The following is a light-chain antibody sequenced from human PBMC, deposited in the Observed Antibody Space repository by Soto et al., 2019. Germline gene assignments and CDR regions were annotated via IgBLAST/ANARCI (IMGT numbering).Light chain of an antibody. CDR3: SSYTINSTWV. CDR2: EVS. J-gene: IGLJ3*02. Sequence: QSVLTQPASVSGSPGQSITISCTGTSNDVGAYNSVSWYQQYPGNAPKLMIYEVSNRPSGVSNRFSGSKSANTASLTISGLQAEDEADYYCSSYTINSTWVFGGGTKLTVL. V-gene: IGLV2-14*01. CDR1: SNDVGAYNS.